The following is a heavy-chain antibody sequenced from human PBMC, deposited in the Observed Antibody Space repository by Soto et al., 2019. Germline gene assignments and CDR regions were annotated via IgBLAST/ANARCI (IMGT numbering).Heavy chain of an antibody. J-gene: IGHJ3*02. CDR3: ARVMMTGSYPGIDAFDI. Sequence: PGGSLRLSSAASGFTFSSYSMNWVRQAPGKGLEWVSSITSSSSYIYYADSVKGRFTISRDNAKNSLYLQMNSLRAEDTAGYYCARVMMTGSYPGIDAFDIWGQGTMVIVSS. CDR2: ITSSSSYI. CDR1: GFTFSSYS. V-gene: IGHV3-21*01. D-gene: IGHD3-9*01.